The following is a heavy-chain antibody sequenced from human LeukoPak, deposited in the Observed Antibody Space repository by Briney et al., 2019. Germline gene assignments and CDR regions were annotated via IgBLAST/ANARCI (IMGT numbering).Heavy chain of an antibody. V-gene: IGHV3-11*04. CDR3: AELGITMIGGV. CDR1: GFTFTNAW. Sequence: GGSLRLSCSASGFTFTNAWMSWVRQAPGKGLEWVSYISSSGSTIYYADSVKGRFTISRDNAKNSLYLQMNSLRAEDTAVYYCAELGITMIGGVWGKGTTVTISS. D-gene: IGHD3-10*02. CDR2: ISSSGSTI. J-gene: IGHJ6*04.